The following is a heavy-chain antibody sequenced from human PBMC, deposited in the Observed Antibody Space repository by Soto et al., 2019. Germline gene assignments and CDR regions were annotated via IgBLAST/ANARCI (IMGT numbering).Heavy chain of an antibody. J-gene: IGHJ6*02. V-gene: IGHV1-18*01. CDR1: GYTFTSYG. CDR2: ISAYNGNT. Sequence: QVQLVQSGAEVKKPGASVKVSCKASGYTFTSYGISWVRQAPGQGLEWMGWISAYNGNTNYAQKVKGRVTISTDTSTSTVYMELRSLRSDDTAVYYCARVRAELGYCSGPSCLPYYYGMDVWGQGTTVTVSS. D-gene: IGHD2-15*01. CDR3: ARVRAELGYCSGPSCLPYYYGMDV.